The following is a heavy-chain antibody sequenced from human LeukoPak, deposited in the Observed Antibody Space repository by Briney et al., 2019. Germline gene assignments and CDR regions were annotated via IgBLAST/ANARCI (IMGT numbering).Heavy chain of an antibody. J-gene: IGHJ6*03. CDR2: IIPIFGTA. D-gene: IGHD4-11*01. CDR1: GGTFSSYA. CDR3: ARGVRNYVNYYYMDV. V-gene: IGHV1-69*05. Sequence: SVKVSCKASGGTFSSYAISWVRQAPGHGLEWMGGIIPIFGTANYAQKFQGRVTITTDESTSTAYMELSSLRSEDTAVYYCARGVRNYVNYYYMDVWGKGTTVTVSS.